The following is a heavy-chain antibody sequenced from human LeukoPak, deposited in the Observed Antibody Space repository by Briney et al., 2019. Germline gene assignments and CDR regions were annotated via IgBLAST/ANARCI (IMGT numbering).Heavy chain of an antibody. J-gene: IGHJ4*02. CDR2: IKQDGSEK. D-gene: IGHD5-24*01. Sequence: GGSLRLSCAASGFTFSSYWMSWVRQAPGKGLEWVANIKQDGSEKYYVDSVKGRFTISRDNAKNSLYLQMDSLRAEDTAEYYCARHRDGYNPFDYWGQGTLVTVSS. CDR3: ARHRDGYNPFDY. CDR1: GFTFSSYW. V-gene: IGHV3-7*01.